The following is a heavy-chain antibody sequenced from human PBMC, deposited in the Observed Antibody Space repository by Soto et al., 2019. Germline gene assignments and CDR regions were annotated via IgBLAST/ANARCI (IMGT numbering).Heavy chain of an antibody. CDR3: ARGDNCSGGRCYSGNNIFEH. CDR2: IWYDGSNK. Sequence: QSGGSLRLSCAASGFTFSSYGMHWVRQAPGKGLEWVAVIWYDGSNKYYADSVKGRFTISRDNAKNSLYLQMNSLRAEDTAVYYCARGDNCSGGRCYSGNNIFEHWGQATKFTVSS. V-gene: IGHV3-33*01. CDR1: GFTFSSYG. D-gene: IGHD2-15*01. J-gene: IGHJ3*01.